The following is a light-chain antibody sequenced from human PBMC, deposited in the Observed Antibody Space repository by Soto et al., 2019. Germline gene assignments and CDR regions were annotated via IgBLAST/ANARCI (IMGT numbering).Light chain of an antibody. CDR1: QIFSKW. J-gene: IGKJ1*01. V-gene: IGKV1-5*01. Sequence: FQITHSPSTLSPSLAATVTITCRASQIFSKWLAWYHAKPGKAPNLPIYVAPIVQTGVPSRFSGSGSGTEFTLPITHLQPDDFAINYCQQYNSYSPSFGQGTKV. CDR3: QQYNSYSPS. CDR2: VAP.